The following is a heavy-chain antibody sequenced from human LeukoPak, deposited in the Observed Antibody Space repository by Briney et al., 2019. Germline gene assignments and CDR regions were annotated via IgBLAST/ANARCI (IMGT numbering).Heavy chain of an antibody. CDR1: GGTFSSYA. CDR3: ARDLTYYDFWSGDHNWFDP. Sequence: SVKVSCKASGGTFSSYAISWVRQAPGQGLEWMGGIIPIFGTANYAQKLQGRVTMTTDTSTSTAYMELRSLRSDDTAVYYCARDLTYYDFWSGDHNWFDPWGQGTLVTVSS. D-gene: IGHD3-3*01. V-gene: IGHV1-69*05. J-gene: IGHJ5*02. CDR2: IIPIFGTA.